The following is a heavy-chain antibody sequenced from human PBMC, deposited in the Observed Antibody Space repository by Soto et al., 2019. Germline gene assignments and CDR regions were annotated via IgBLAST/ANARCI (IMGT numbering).Heavy chain of an antibody. CDR3: ARRYGYYFDY. V-gene: IGHV4-59*08. J-gene: IGHJ4*02. CDR2: IYYSGST. CDR1: GGSISSYY. D-gene: IGHD4-17*01. Sequence: SETLSLTCTVSGGSISSYYWSWIRRPPGKGLEWIGYIYYSGSTNYNPSLKSRVTISVDTSKNQLSLKLSSVTAADTAVYYCARRYGYYFDYWGQGTLVTVSS.